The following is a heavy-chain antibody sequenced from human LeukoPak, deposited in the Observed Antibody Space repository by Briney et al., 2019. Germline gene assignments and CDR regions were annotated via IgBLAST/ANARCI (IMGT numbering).Heavy chain of an antibody. CDR1: GFTVSTNF. V-gene: IGHV3-53*01. CDR3: VKRTMAGVLERRTYYFDY. D-gene: IGHD2-2*01. J-gene: IGHJ4*02. Sequence: GGSLRLSCAASGFTVSTNFLTWVRQAPGKGLEWVSIIYSGGSTYYADSVKGRFTISRDNSKSTLFLQMNSLRAEDTALYYCVKRTMAGVLERRTYYFDYWGQGSLVTVSP. CDR2: IYSGGST.